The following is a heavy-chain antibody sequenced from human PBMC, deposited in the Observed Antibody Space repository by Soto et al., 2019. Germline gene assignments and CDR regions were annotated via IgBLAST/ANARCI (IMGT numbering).Heavy chain of an antibody. CDR2: IIPIFGTA. Sequence: SVKVSCKSSDNTFTYYGINWVRQAPGQGLEWMGGIIPIFGTANYAQKFQGRVTITADKSTSTAYMELSSPRSEDTAVYYCATPYYYDSSGYGLYYFDYWGQGTLVTVSS. J-gene: IGHJ4*02. V-gene: IGHV1-69*06. CDR3: ATPYYYDSSGYGLYYFDY. D-gene: IGHD3-22*01. CDR1: DNTFTYYG.